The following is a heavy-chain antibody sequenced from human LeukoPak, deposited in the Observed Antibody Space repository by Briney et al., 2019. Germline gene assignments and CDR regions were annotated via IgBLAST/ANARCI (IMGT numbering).Heavy chain of an antibody. CDR3: AVDCSSPSCYGQSAFDI. CDR1: GFTFSKYA. J-gene: IGHJ3*02. CDR2: IRTGGGRA. Sequence: GGSLRLSCAASGFTFSKYAMDWVRQAPGKGLEGVSAIRTGGGRAYYAGSVRGRFTTSRDNSRNTLYLQLNSLRAEDTAIYYCAVDCSSPSCYGQSAFDIWGQGTMVTVSS. V-gene: IGHV3-23*01. D-gene: IGHD2-2*01.